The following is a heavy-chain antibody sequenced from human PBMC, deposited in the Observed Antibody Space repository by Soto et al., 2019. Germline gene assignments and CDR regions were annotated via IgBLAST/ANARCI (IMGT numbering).Heavy chain of an antibody. J-gene: IGHJ5*02. CDR1: GGSITSSSHF. CDR3: AGQTFTIAAASYGRSNWFDT. Sequence: LSLTCTVSGGSITSSSHFWGWVRQPPGKGLEWIGTIYFTGNTYYTPSLKSRLTMSIDTSKNEFSLRLNSVTAADTAVYYCAGQTFTIAAASYGRSNWFDTWGPGTLVTVSS. V-gene: IGHV4-39*01. D-gene: IGHD6-25*01. CDR2: IYFTGNT.